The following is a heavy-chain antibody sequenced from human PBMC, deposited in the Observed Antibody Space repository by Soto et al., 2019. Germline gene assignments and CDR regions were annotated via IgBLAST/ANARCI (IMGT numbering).Heavy chain of an antibody. D-gene: IGHD3-22*01. CDR1: GFIFVDYA. CDR3: AKAPASSGYYSPGWFDP. J-gene: IGHJ5*02. V-gene: IGHV3-9*01. Sequence: TGGSLRLSCAASGFIFVDYAMHWVRQVPGKGLEWVSGISWNSDDRAYADSVKGRFTISRDNAKNALYLQINSLRAEDTAFYYCAKAPASSGYYSPGWFDPWGQGTLVTVSS. CDR2: ISWNSDDR.